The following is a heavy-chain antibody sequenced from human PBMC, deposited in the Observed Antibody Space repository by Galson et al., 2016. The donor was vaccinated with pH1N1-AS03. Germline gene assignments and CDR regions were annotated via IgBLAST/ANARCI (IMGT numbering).Heavy chain of an antibody. CDR3: ASVGYHTPGYHY. CDR1: GGSMTSPDW. Sequence: SLTCAVSGGSMTSPDWWTWVRPPPGKGLAWIGEVHYSGTTSYNPSLNSRVTMSLDKSNNQLSLHLGSVTAADTAVYFGASVGYHTPGYHYWGQGALVTVSS. D-gene: IGHD3-16*02. V-gene: IGHV4-4*01. J-gene: IGHJ4*02. CDR2: VHYSGTT.